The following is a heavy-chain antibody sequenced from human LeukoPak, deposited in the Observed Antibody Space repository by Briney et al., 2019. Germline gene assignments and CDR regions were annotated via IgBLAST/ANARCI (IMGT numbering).Heavy chain of an antibody. CDR1: GGSISSSSYY. D-gene: IGHD6-13*01. Sequence: SETLPLTCTVSGGSISSSSYYWGWIRQPPGKGLEWIGSIYYSGSTYYNPSLKSRLTISVDTSKNQFSLKLGSMTAADTAVYYCARRCIAAAGTFDYWGQGTLVTVSS. CDR2: IYYSGST. J-gene: IGHJ4*02. V-gene: IGHV4-39*01. CDR3: ARRCIAAAGTFDY.